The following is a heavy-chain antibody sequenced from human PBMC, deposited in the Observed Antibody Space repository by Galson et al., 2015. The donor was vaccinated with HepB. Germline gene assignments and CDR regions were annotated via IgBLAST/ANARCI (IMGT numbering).Heavy chain of an antibody. J-gene: IGHJ4*02. CDR2: IAYDGRSE. Sequence: GFTFNTYGMHWVRQAPGKGLEWVAVIAYDGRSEYYADPVKGRFTISRDNSKNTVYLQMNSLRAEDTAVYYCAKSEIGASYQGEAFDHWGQGTLVTVSS. D-gene: IGHD1-26*01. CDR3: AKSEIGASYQGEAFDH. CDR1: GFTFNTYG. V-gene: IGHV3-30*18.